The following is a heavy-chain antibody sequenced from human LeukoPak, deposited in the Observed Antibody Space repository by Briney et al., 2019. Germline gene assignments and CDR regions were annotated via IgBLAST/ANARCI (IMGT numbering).Heavy chain of an antibody. D-gene: IGHD2-15*01. J-gene: IGHJ4*02. Sequence: PGGSLRLSCAASGFTFSSYAMSWVRQAPGKGLEWVSVLSGSGDSTYYADSVKGRLTISRDNSKNILYLQMNSLRAEDTAVYYCAKGNSGSCYPGLGHWGQGTLVSVSS. CDR1: GFTFSSYA. CDR3: AKGNSGSCYPGLGH. CDR2: LSGSGDST. V-gene: IGHV3-23*01.